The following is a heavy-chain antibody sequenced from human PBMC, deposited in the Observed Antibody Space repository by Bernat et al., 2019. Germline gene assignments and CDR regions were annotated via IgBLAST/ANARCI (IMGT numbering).Heavy chain of an antibody. V-gene: IGHV3-23*01. J-gene: IGHJ1*01. Sequence: EVQLLESGGGLVQPGGSLRLSCAASGFTFSSYAMSWVRQAPGKGLEWVSAISGSGGSTYYADSVKSRFTISRDNSKNTLYLQMNSLRAEDTAVYYCAKGQGYDILTGYFGAEYFQHWGQGTLVTVSS. CDR2: ISGSGGST. CDR1: GFTFSSYA. CDR3: AKGQGYDILTGYFGAEYFQH. D-gene: IGHD3-9*01.